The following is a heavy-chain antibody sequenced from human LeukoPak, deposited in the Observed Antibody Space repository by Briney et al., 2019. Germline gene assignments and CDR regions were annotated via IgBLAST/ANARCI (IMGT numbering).Heavy chain of an antibody. D-gene: IGHD6-19*01. CDR1: GFTFSTYS. CDR2: ISSYSNYI. CDR3: AKSSRYGTGWYGRIDY. Sequence: GGSLRLSCAASGFTFSTYSIHWVRQAPGKGLEWVSSISSYSNYIYYADSVKGRLTISRDNAQNSLFLQMNSLRAEDTAVYYCAKSSRYGTGWYGRIDYWGQGMLVTVSS. V-gene: IGHV3-21*04. J-gene: IGHJ4*02.